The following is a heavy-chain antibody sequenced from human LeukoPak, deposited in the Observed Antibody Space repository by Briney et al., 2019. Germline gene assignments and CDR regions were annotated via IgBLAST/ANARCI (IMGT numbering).Heavy chain of an antibody. J-gene: IGHJ4*02. CDR2: ISYSGGT. Sequence: SETLSLTCTVSGGSISNYYWNWIRQPPGKGLEWVGHISYSGGTKYNPSLQSRVTISIDTSKNQFSLNLSSVTAADTAVYYCARRFDYWGQGTLVTVSS. CDR1: GGSISNYY. V-gene: IGHV4-59*08. CDR3: ARRFDY.